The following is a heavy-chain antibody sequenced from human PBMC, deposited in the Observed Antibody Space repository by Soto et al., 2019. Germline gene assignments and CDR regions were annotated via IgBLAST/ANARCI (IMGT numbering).Heavy chain of an antibody. CDR2: ISGSGSTI. V-gene: IGHV3-11*04. CDR1: GDSISSSY. CDR3: ARGGVY. D-gene: IGHD2-8*01. J-gene: IGHJ1*01. Sequence: LSLTCSVSGDSISSSYWSWIRQTPGKRLEWIAKISGSGSTINYADSVKGRFTISRDNVQRTLHLQMDSLRVEDTGVYYCARGGVYWGRGTLVTVSS.